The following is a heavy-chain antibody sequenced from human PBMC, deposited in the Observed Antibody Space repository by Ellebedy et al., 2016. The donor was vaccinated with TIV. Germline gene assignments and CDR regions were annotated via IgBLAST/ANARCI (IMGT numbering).Heavy chain of an antibody. D-gene: IGHD5-12*01. Sequence: MPSETLSLTCTVSGGSISSSSYYWGWIRLPPGKGLEWIGNIYYSGSTYYNTSLQSRVTISVDTSKNQFSLWLNSVSAADTAEYYCARFVRATKAFDIWGQGKMVTVSS. CDR1: GGSISSSSYY. J-gene: IGHJ3*02. CDR3: ARFVRATKAFDI. CDR2: IYYSGST. V-gene: IGHV4-39*07.